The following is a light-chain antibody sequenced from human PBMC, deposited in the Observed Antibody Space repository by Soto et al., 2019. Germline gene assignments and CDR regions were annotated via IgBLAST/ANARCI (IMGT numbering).Light chain of an antibody. Sequence: EIVLTQSPGTLSLSPGERATLSCRASQTLSRSYLAWYQQKPGQAPRVLLYGASSRVTGIPDRFSGSGSGTDFTLTISRLEPEDFAVYYCQQYESSLWTFGQGTKVEI. CDR3: QQYESSLWT. CDR1: QTLSRSY. V-gene: IGKV3-20*01. J-gene: IGKJ1*01. CDR2: GAS.